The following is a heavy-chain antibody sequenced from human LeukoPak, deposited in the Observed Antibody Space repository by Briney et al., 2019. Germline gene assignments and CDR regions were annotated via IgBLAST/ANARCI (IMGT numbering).Heavy chain of an antibody. CDR2: ISSSSSYI. V-gene: IGHV3-21*01. Sequence: GGSLRLSCAASGFTFSSYSMNWVRQAPGKGLEWVSSISSSSSYIYYADSVKGRFTISRDNAKNSLYPQMNSLRAEDTAVYYCAREYGGNSEPNWFDPWGQGTLVTVSS. CDR1: GFTFSSYS. D-gene: IGHD4-23*01. J-gene: IGHJ5*02. CDR3: AREYGGNSEPNWFDP.